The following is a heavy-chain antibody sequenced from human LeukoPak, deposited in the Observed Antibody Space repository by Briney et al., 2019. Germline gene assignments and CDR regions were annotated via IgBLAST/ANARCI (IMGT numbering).Heavy chain of an antibody. D-gene: IGHD3-9*01. V-gene: IGHV4-59*01. CDR1: GGSISSYY. CDR2: IYYSEST. J-gene: IGHJ6*01. CDR3: ARAEGVLTAIYGMDV. Sequence: SETLSLTCTVSGGSISSYYWSWLRQPPGKGLEGIGYIYYSESTYYNLSLNSRVTISVDTSKNQFFLKLSSVAAADTAVYYCARAEGVLTAIYGMDVWGQGTTVTVSS.